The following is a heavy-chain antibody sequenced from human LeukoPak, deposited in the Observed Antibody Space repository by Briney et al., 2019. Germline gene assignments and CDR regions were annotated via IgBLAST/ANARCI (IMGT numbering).Heavy chain of an antibody. V-gene: IGHV3-48*01. D-gene: IGHD3-16*01. CDR1: GFTFSSYS. J-gene: IGHJ4*02. CDR3: ARGALLFDY. Sequence: GGSLRLSCAASGFTFSSYSMNWVRRAPGKGLEWVSYISSSSSTIYYADSVKGRFTISRDNAKNSLYLQMNSLRAEDTAVYYCARGALLFDYWGQGTLVTVSS. CDR2: ISSSSSTI.